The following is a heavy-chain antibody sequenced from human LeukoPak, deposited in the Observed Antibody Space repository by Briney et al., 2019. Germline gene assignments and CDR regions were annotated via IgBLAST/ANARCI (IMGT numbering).Heavy chain of an antibody. D-gene: IGHD1-26*01. CDR2: INYSGST. J-gene: IGHJ4*02. CDR1: GASTNCHY. CDR3: ARDIEEVGATLYFDY. Sequence: SETLSLTCTVSGASTNCHYWSWVRQTPLKGLEWIGQINYSGSTYYNPSLKSRVTLSIDTSKNQFSLRLSSVTAADTAVYYCARDIEEVGATLYFDYWGQGTLVTVSS. V-gene: IGHV4-59*11.